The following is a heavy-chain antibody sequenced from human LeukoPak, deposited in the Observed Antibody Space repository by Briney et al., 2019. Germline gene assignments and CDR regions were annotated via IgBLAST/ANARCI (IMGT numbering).Heavy chain of an antibody. CDR2: IYHSGST. Sequence: KSSETLSLTCAVSGGSISSGGYSWSWIRQPPGKGLEWIGYIYHSGSTYYNPSLKSRVTISVDRSKNQFSLKLSSVTAADTAVYYCASSTMIVVAFDYRGQGTLVTVSS. D-gene: IGHD3-22*01. CDR1: GGSISSGGYS. J-gene: IGHJ4*02. CDR3: ASSTMIVVAFDY. V-gene: IGHV4-30-2*01.